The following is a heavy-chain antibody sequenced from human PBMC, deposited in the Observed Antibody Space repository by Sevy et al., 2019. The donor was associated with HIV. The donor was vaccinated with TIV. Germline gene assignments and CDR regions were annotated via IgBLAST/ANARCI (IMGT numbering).Heavy chain of an antibody. CDR2: FYSSGNT. CDR3: ARPSYTGSSFWYFDL. CDR1: GGSISGTY. Sequence: SETLSLTCTVSGGSISGTYWTWIRQPAGKGLEWIGTFYSSGNTDYNPSLKSRVTMSVDTSKNQLSLNLSSVTAADTAVYYCARPSYTGSSFWYFDLWGRGTLVTVSS. D-gene: IGHD1-26*01. V-gene: IGHV4-4*07. J-gene: IGHJ2*01.